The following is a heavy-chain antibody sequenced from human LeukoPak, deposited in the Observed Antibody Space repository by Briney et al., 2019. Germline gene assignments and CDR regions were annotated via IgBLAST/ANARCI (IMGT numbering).Heavy chain of an antibody. CDR1: GGSISSYY. D-gene: IGHD2-2*02. J-gene: IGHJ3*02. CDR3: ANTAAGPFDI. Sequence: PSETLSLTCTVSGGSISSYYWSWIRQPPGKGLEWIGYIYYSGSTNYNPSLKSRVTISVDTSKNQFSLKLSSVTAADTAVYYCANTAAGPFDIWGQGTMVTVSS. V-gene: IGHV4-59*12. CDR2: IYYSGST.